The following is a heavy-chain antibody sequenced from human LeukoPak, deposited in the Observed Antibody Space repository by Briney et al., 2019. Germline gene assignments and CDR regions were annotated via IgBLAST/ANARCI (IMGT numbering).Heavy chain of an antibody. CDR2: VYSSGST. V-gene: IGHV4-61*02. CDR1: GGSISSGSYY. CDR3: AKGYYYDSSGYYSLSYIDY. Sequence: SQTLSLTCTVSGGSISSGSYYWSWIRQPAGKGLEWIGRVYSSGSTGYNPSLKSRLSISVDTSKNQFSLKLSSVTAADTAVYYCAKGYYYDSSGYYSLSYIDYWGQGTLVTVSS. D-gene: IGHD3-22*01. J-gene: IGHJ4*02.